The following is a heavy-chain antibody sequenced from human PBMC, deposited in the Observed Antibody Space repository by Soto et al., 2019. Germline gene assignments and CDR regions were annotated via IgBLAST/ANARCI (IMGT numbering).Heavy chain of an antibody. V-gene: IGHV4-39*01. Sequence: QLQLQESGPGLMKPSETLSLTCTVSGGSISSSSYYWGWIRQPPGKGLEWIGSIYYSGSTYYNPSLKSRVTIAVDTSKSQFSLKLSSVTAADTAVYYCARHRWIQLWGYFDYWGQGTLVTVSS. D-gene: IGHD5-18*01. CDR3: ARHRWIQLWGYFDY. CDR1: GGSISSSSYY. J-gene: IGHJ4*02. CDR2: IYYSGST.